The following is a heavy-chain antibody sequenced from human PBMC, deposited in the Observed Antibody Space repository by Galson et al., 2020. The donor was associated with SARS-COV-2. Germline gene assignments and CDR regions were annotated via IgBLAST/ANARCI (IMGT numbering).Heavy chain of an antibody. V-gene: IGHV1-69*06. D-gene: IGHD6-25*01. Sequence: SVKVSCKASGGTFTTYSIIWVRQAPGQGLEWMGGIIPIFETTNYAEKFRGRVTFTADKSTSTAYMELSNLRSEDTAVYYCARDVVRDVSGDWGQGTLVTVSS. CDR3: ARDVVRDVSGD. CDR2: IIPIFETT. J-gene: IGHJ4*01. CDR1: GGTFTTYS.